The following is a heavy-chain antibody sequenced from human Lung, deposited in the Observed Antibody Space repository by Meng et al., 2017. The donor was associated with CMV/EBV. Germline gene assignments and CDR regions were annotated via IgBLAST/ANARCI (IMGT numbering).Heavy chain of an antibody. V-gene: IGHV1-2*02. CDR2: INPNSGVT. CDR3: AREARGNSGFYYFVDY. D-gene: IGHD3-22*01. CDR1: GYTFTDYY. J-gene: IGHJ4*01. Sequence: ASVXVSXKAFGYTFTDYYIHWVRQAPGQGLEWMGWINPNSGVTNYAQKFQGRVSMTRDMSISAAYMELSGLRSDDTAAFYCAREARGNSGFYYFVDYWGHGTLVTVSS.